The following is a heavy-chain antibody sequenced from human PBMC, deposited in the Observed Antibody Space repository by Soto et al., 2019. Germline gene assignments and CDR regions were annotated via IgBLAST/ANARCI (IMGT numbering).Heavy chain of an antibody. J-gene: IGHJ6*02. V-gene: IGHV1-18*04. D-gene: IGHD2-2*01. CDR3: ARVKGMCSSTSCPVYYYGMDA. CDR2: ISAYNGNT. Sequence: ASVKVSCKASGYTFTSYGISWVRQAPGQGLEWMGWISAYNGNTNYAQKLQGRVTMTTDTSTSTAYMELRSLRSDDTAVYYCARVKGMCSSTSCPVYYYGMDAWGQGTTVTVSS. CDR1: GYTFTSYG.